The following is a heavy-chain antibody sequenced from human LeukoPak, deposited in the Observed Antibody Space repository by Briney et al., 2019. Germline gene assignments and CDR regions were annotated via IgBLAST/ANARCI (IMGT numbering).Heavy chain of an antibody. CDR2: ISAYNGNT. Sequence: GASVKVSCKASGYTFTSYGISWVRQAPGQGLEWMGWISAYNGNTKYVQKLQGRVTMTTDSSTSTAYMELRSLTSDDTAVYYCARWYCGGGSCYSCYYGMDVWGQGTTVTVSS. D-gene: IGHD2-15*01. CDR1: GYTFTSYG. J-gene: IGHJ6*02. CDR3: ARWYCGGGSCYSCYYGMDV. V-gene: IGHV1-18*01.